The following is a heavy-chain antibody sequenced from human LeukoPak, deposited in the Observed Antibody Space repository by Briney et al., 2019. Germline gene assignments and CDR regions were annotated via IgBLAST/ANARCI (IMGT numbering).Heavy chain of an antibody. D-gene: IGHD6-13*01. J-gene: IGHJ4*02. V-gene: IGHV1-18*01. CDR2: ISAYNGDT. CDR1: GYSFTNYG. Sequence: GASVKVSCKASGYSFTNYGISWVRQAPGQGLEWMAWISAYNGDTNSAQTLQDRVTMTTDTSTSTAYMELRSLRSDDTAVYYCARVPTKGHSTSWGLFDYWGQGTLVTVSS. CDR3: ARVPTKGHSTSWGLFDY.